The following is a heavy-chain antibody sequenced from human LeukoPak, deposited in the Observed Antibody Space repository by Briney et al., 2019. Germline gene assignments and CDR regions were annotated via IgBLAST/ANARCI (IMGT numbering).Heavy chain of an antibody. D-gene: IGHD3-22*01. CDR3: ARDYDDSSGYYEGY. J-gene: IGHJ4*02. V-gene: IGHV4-59*12. CDR1: GDSTAGYY. Sequence: KPSQTLSLTCSVSGDSTAGYYWGWIRQSPGRAPEWLAYVYRSGQSDYNSSLRGRVTVSLDRSKTQVSLRPRSLTAADTAVYYCARDYDDSSGYYEGYWGQGTLVTVSS. CDR2: VYRSGQS.